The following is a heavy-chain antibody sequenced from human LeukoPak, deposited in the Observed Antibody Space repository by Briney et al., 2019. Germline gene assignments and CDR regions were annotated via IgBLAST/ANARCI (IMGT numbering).Heavy chain of an antibody. V-gene: IGHV1-2*02. Sequence: GASVKVSCKASGYTFTGYYMHWVRQAPGQGLEWMGWINPDSGGTNYAQKFQGRVTMTRDTSISTAYMQLSRLSSDDTAVYYCAKDLAYYYYDSSGYSQAQWGQGTLVTVSS. D-gene: IGHD3-22*01. CDR3: AKDLAYYYYDSSGYSQAQ. CDR1: GYTFTGYY. CDR2: INPDSGGT. J-gene: IGHJ4*02.